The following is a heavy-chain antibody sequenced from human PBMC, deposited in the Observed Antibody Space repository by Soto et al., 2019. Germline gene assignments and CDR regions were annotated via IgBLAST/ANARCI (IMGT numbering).Heavy chain of an antibody. D-gene: IGHD3-3*02. J-gene: IGHJ5*02. Sequence: QLQLQESGPGLVKPSETLSLTCTVSGGSISSSSYYWGWIRQPPGKGLEWIGSIYYSGSTYYNPSLKSRVTISVYTSKHQFSLKLSSVTAADTAVYYCASPKIAFYYWFDPWGQGTRVTVSS. CDR2: IYYSGST. CDR3: ASPKIAFYYWFDP. CDR1: GGSISSSSYY. V-gene: IGHV4-39*01.